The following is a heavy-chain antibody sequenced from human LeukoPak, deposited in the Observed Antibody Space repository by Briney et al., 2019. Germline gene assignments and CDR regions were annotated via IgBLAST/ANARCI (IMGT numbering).Heavy chain of an antibody. J-gene: IGHJ4*02. CDR1: GGSISSSSYY. CDR2: IYYSGST. D-gene: IGHD1-26*01. Sequence: PSETLSLTCTVSGGSISSSSYYWGWIRQPPGKGLEWIGSIYYSGSTYYNPSLKSRVTISVDTSKNQFSLKLSSVTAADTAVYYCARVWELGYFDYWGQGTLVTVSS. V-gene: IGHV4-39*07. CDR3: ARVWELGYFDY.